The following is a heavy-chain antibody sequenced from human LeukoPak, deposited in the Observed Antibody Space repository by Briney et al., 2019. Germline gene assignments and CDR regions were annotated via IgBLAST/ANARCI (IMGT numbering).Heavy chain of an antibody. CDR3: ARDWKRELRRDNWFDP. CDR1: GGSISSSSYY. V-gene: IGHV4-39*07. CDR2: IYYSGST. D-gene: IGHD1-26*01. Sequence: SETLSLTCSVSGGSISSSSYYWGWIRQPPGKGLEWIGSIYYSGSTYYNPSLKSRVTISVDTSKNQFSLKLSSVTAADTAVYYCARDWKRELRRDNWFDPWGQGTLVTVSS. J-gene: IGHJ5*02.